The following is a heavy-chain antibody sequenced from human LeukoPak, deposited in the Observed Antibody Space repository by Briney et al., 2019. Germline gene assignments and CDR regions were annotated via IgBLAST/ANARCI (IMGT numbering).Heavy chain of an antibody. Sequence: ASVKVSCKASGYTFTSYYMHWVRQAPGQGLEWMGIINPSGGGTSYAQKFQGRVTMTRDTSTSTVYMELSSLRSEDTAVYYCARDLFDTDSSGLQSSLLFDYWGQGTLVTVSS. V-gene: IGHV1-46*01. CDR2: INPSGGGT. D-gene: IGHD6-19*01. J-gene: IGHJ4*02. CDR3: ARDLFDTDSSGLQSSLLFDY. CDR1: GYTFTSYY.